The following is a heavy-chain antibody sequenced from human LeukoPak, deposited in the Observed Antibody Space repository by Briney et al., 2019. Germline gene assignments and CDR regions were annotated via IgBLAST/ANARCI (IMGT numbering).Heavy chain of an antibody. CDR2: TYYKSKWYD. CDR3: ARERVTMVRGIIMSDYGLDV. CDR1: GDSVSSNGAA. V-gene: IGHV6-1*01. J-gene: IGHJ6*02. D-gene: IGHD3-10*01. Sequence: SQTLSLTCTISGDSVSSNGAAWNWIRQSPSRGLEWLGRTYYKSKWYDDYAVSVKSRITINPDTSTNRFSLQPNSVTPEDTAVYYCARERVTMVRGIIMSDYGLDVWGQGTTVIVSS.